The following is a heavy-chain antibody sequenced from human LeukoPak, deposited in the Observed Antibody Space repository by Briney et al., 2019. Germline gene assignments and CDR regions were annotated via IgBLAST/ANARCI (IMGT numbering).Heavy chain of an antibody. J-gene: IGHJ4*02. Sequence: GGSLRLSCAASGFTFSSYGMHWVRQAPGKGLEWVAFIRYDGSNKYYADSVKGRFTISRDNSKNTLYLQMNSLRAEDTAVYYCARDQHGYFGSGSHGDYWGQGTLVTVSS. CDR1: GFTFSSYG. V-gene: IGHV3-30*02. CDR3: ARDQHGYFGSGSHGDY. D-gene: IGHD3-10*01. CDR2: IRYDGSNK.